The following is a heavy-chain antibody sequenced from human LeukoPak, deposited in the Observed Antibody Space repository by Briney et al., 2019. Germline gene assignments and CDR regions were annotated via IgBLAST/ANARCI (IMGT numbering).Heavy chain of an antibody. J-gene: IGHJ4*02. V-gene: IGHV5-51*01. CDR3: ARHRVLLSGRWYDY. Sequence: GESLKISCKGSGYSFSNYWIGWVRQMPGKGLESMGIIHPGDPDTRYSPSFQGQVTISADKSINTAYLQWSSLKASDTAMYYCARHRVLLSGRWYDYWGQGTLVTVSS. CDR2: IHPGDPDT. D-gene: IGHD2/OR15-2a*01. CDR1: GYSFSNYW.